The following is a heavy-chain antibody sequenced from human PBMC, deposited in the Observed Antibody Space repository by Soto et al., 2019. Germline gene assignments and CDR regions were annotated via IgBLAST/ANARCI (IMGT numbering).Heavy chain of an antibody. CDR2: ISGSGGST. CDR1: GFTFSSYA. D-gene: IGHD6-13*01. V-gene: IGHV3-23*01. CDR3: ARDECTYGSNWFGVDY. Sequence: EVQLLESGGGLVQPGGSLRLSCAASGFTFSSYAMSWVRQAPGKGLEWVSAISGSGGSTYYADSVKGRFTISRDNSKHTLYLQMNCLRAEDTAVYYCARDECTYGSNWFGVDYWGQGNLVTVSS. J-gene: IGHJ4*02.